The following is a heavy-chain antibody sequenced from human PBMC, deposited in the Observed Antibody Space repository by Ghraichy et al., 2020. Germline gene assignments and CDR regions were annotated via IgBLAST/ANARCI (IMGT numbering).Heavy chain of an antibody. D-gene: IGHD2-21*02. CDR1: GYTFTGYY. Sequence: ASVKVSCKASGYTFTGYYMHWVRQAPGQGLEWMGWINPNSGGTNYAQKFQGRVTMTRDTSISTAYMELSRLRSDDTAVYYCARVCLVGGDYGWTDWFDPWGQGTLVTVSS. V-gene: IGHV1-2*02. J-gene: IGHJ5*02. CDR2: INPNSGGT. CDR3: ARVCLVGGDYGWTDWFDP.